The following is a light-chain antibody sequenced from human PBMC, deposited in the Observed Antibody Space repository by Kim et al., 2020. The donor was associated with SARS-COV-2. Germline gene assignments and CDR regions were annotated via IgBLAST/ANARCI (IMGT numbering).Light chain of an antibody. CDR3: QQRNSWPHAVT. Sequence: PGERATRTGRASQNIGTYLAWYKHRPGQAHRLLVYDASNRATGVPERISGRGSGTDFALTSGRLEPEDFSLYYCQQRNSWPHAVTFGGGTKVDIK. J-gene: IGKJ4*01. CDR1: QNIGTY. V-gene: IGKV3-11*01. CDR2: DAS.